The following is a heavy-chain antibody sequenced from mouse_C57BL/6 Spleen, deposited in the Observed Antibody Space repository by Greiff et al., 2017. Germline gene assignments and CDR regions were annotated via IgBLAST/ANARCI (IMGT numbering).Heavy chain of an antibody. D-gene: IGHD2-2*01. CDR1: GYTFTDYE. V-gene: IGHV1-15*01. Sequence: QVQLQQSGAELVRPGASVTLSCKASGYTFTDYEMHWVKQTPVHGLEWIGAIDPETGGTAYNQKFKGKAILTADKSSSTAYMELRSLTSEDSAVYYCTKKEGCGYDGFDYWGQGTTLTVSS. J-gene: IGHJ2*01. CDR3: TKKEGCGYDGFDY. CDR2: IDPETGGT.